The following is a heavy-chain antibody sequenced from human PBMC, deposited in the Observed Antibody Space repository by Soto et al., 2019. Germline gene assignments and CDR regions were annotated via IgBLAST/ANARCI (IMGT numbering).Heavy chain of an antibody. CDR2: IYYSGTT. Sequence: TLSPTCTVYAGSSSSVGYYWVWFRHLPGKGLEWIGDIYYSGTTYHNPSLRSRLTISGDASKNQFSLKLSSVTDADTALYYCARGRVYSYGPYYFDYWGQGTLVTVSS. J-gene: IGHJ4*02. CDR3: ARGRVYSYGPYYFDY. V-gene: IGHV4-31*03. D-gene: IGHD5-18*01. CDR1: AGSSSSVGYY.